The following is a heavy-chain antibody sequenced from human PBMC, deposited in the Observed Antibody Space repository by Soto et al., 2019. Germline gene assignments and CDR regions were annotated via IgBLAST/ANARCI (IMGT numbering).Heavy chain of an antibody. Sequence: QVQLVESGGGVVQPGRSLRLSCAASGFTFSSYGMHWVRQAPGKGLEWVAVIWYDGSNKYYADSVKGRFTISRDNSKNTLYLQMNSLRAEDTAVYYCARDKRQSDYYFDHWGQGTLVTVSS. CDR3: ARDKRQSDYYFDH. V-gene: IGHV3-33*01. CDR2: IWYDGSNK. D-gene: IGHD2-21*02. J-gene: IGHJ4*02. CDR1: GFTFSSYG.